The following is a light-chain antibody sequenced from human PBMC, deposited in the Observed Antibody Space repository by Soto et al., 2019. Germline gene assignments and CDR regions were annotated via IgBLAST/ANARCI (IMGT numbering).Light chain of an antibody. CDR1: QGINNY. V-gene: IGKV1-27*01. J-gene: IGKJ1*01. CDR2: AAS. CDR3: QKYNSAQWT. Sequence: DIQMTQSPSSLSASVGDRVTITCRASQGINNYLAWYQQKAGKVPKPLIYAASTLQRGVPSRVSGSGSGTDFTLTISSLQPEDGATYYCQKYNSAQWTFGQGTKVEIK.